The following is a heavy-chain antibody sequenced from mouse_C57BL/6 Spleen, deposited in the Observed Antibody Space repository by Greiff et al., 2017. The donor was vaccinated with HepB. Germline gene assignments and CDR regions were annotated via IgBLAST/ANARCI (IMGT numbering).Heavy chain of an antibody. D-gene: IGHD2-1*01. V-gene: IGHV5-16*01. CDR1: GFTFSDYY. CDR2: INYDGSST. Sequence: EVQVVESEGGLVQPGSSMKLSCTASGFTFSDYYMAWVRQVPEKGLEWVANINYDGSSTYYLDSLKSRFIISRDNAKNILYLQMSSLKSEDTATYYCARAVTTRAMDYWGQGTSVTVSS. CDR3: ARAVTTRAMDY. J-gene: IGHJ4*01.